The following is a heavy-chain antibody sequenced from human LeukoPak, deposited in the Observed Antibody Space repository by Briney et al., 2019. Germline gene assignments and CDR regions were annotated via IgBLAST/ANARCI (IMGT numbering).Heavy chain of an antibody. J-gene: IGHJ4*02. V-gene: IGHV3-30*18. CDR3: AKGCSSTSCAIEFDS. CDR2: MSYDGGHI. D-gene: IGHD2-2*01. CDR1: GFNFKNYG. Sequence: GGSLRLSCGGSGFNFKNYGIHWVRQAPGRGLEWVAGMSYDGGHIYYGDSVKGRFTISRENSKDTAYVEMNSLRPADTAVYYCAKGCSSTSCAIEFDSWGQGILVTVSS.